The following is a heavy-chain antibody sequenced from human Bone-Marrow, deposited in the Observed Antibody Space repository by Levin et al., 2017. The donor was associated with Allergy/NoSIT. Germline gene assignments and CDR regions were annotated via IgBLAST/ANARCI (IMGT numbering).Heavy chain of an antibody. CDR2: IIPMPGIT. J-gene: IGHJ3*01. Sequence: SVKVSCKASGGSFSSYPINWVRQAPGQGLEWMGRIIPMPGITNYTQNFQERVTITADRSTSTAYMELSSLRSEDTAVYYCARAFYYDSSGNYGSAFDLWGQGTRVTVSS. CDR1: GGSFSSYP. D-gene: IGHD3-22*01. V-gene: IGHV1-69*04. CDR3: ARAFYYDSSGNYGSAFDL.